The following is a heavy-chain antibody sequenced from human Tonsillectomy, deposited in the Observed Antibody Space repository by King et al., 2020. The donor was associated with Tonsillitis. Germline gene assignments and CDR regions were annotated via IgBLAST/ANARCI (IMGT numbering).Heavy chain of an antibody. CDR1: GFTFSSNW. CDR2: IKQNGSGK. Sequence: EVQLVESGGGLVQPGGSLRLSCAASGFTFSSNWMSWVRQAPGKGLEWVANIKQNGSGKYYVDSVKGRFTISRDNAKNPLYLQMNSLRAEDTAVYYCARLSIRGRRIFDYWGQGTLVTVSS. V-gene: IGHV3-7*01. D-gene: IGHD3-3*02. CDR3: ARLSIRGRRIFDY. J-gene: IGHJ4*02.